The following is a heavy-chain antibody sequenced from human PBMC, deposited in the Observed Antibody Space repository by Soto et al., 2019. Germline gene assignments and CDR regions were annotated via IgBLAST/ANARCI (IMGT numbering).Heavy chain of an antibody. CDR3: ARGSNAGLDY. D-gene: IGHD4-4*01. CDR1: GYTFRAYS. J-gene: IGHJ4*02. CDR2: INGVNGNT. Sequence: QVQVVQSGAEVNKPGAPVKVSCKASGYTFRAYSMNWVLQAPGQRLEWMGWINGVNGNTEYSETFQGRVTITRDTSASIAYMELSSLRPEDTAVYYCARGSNAGLDYWGQGTLVTVSS. V-gene: IGHV1-3*01.